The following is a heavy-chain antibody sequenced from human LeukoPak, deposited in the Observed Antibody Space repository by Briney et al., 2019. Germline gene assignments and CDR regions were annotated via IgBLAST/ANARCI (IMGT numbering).Heavy chain of an antibody. CDR2: INHSGST. V-gene: IGHV4-34*01. Sequence: PSETLSLTCAVYGGSFSGYYWSWIRQPPGKGLEWIGEINHSGSTNYNPSLKSRVTISVDTSKNQFSLKLSSVTAADTAVYYCARGNYGDYGLLYYWGQGTLVTVSS. CDR1: GGSFSGYY. D-gene: IGHD4-17*01. CDR3: ARGNYGDYGLLYY. J-gene: IGHJ4*02.